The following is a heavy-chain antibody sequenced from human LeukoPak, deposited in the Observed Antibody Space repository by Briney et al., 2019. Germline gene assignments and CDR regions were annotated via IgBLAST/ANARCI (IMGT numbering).Heavy chain of an antibody. Sequence: SLQVSCQASGGTFSSYAISWVRQAPGQGLEWMGGIIPIFGTANYAQKFQGRVTITADESTSTAYMELSSLRSEDTAVYYCARGAGYYDSSGYLFDYWGQGTLVTVSS. V-gene: IGHV1-69*13. CDR1: GGTFSSYA. CDR2: IIPIFGTA. CDR3: ARGAGYYDSSGYLFDY. D-gene: IGHD3-22*01. J-gene: IGHJ4*02.